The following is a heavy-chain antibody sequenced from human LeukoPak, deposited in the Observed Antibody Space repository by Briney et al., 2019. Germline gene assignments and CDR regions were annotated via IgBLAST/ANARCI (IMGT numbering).Heavy chain of an antibody. CDR2: ISAYNGNT. CDR1: GYTFTSYA. Sequence: ASVKVSCKASGYTFTSYAMHWVRQAPGQGLEWMGWISAYNGNTNYAQKLQGRVTMTTDTSTSTAYMELRSLRSDDTAVYYCATAAAGMRRLDPWGQGTLVTVSS. V-gene: IGHV1-18*01. J-gene: IGHJ5*02. D-gene: IGHD6-13*01. CDR3: ATAAAGMRRLDP.